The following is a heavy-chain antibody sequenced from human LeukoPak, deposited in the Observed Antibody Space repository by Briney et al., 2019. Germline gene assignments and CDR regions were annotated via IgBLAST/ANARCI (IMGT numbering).Heavy chain of an antibody. Sequence: GGSLRLSCAASGFTFSSYAMHWVRQAPGKGLEGVAVISYDGSNKYYADSVKGRFTISRDNSKNTLYLQMNSLRAEDTAVYYCARDMGYCSSTSCYFFDYWGQGTLVTVSS. J-gene: IGHJ4*02. CDR3: ARDMGYCSSTSCYFFDY. CDR1: GFTFSSYA. CDR2: ISYDGSNK. D-gene: IGHD2-2*01. V-gene: IGHV3-30-3*01.